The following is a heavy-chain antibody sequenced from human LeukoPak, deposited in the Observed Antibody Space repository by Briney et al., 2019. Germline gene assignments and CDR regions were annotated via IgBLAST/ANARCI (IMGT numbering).Heavy chain of an antibody. CDR2: ISYTGST. CDR3: ARSQADYTIDY. D-gene: IGHD4-11*01. J-gene: IGHJ4*02. CDR1: GGSISPYF. V-gene: IGHV4-59*01. Sequence: SETLSLTCTVSGGSISPYFWSWMRQTPGKGLEWIGYISYTGSTNYNPALKSRVTISVDTSKNQFSLQLTSVTAADTAVYYCARSQADYTIDYWGQGTLVTVSS.